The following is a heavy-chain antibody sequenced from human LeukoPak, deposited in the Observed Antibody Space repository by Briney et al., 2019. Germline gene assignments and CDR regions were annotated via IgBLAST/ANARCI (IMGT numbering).Heavy chain of an antibody. V-gene: IGHV1-18*01. CDR2: ISANNGNT. CDR1: GYTFTSYG. J-gene: IGHJ4*02. Sequence: GASVKVSCKASGYTFTSYGITWVRQAPGQGLEWMGRISANNGNTNYAQKLQGRVTMTTDTSTRTAFMEVRSLRSDDTAVYDCGRNYGENSWGQGTLVTVSS. D-gene: IGHD4-17*01. CDR3: GRNYGENS.